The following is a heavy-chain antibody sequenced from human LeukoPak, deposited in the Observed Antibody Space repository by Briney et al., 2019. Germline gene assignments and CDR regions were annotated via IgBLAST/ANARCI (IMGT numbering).Heavy chain of an antibody. CDR2: ISAYKGNT. J-gene: IGHJ6*02. D-gene: IGHD2-15*01. CDR3: ARENPVVAATLLYYYGMDV. V-gene: IGHV1-18*01. Sequence: ASVKVSCKASGYTFTSYGISWVRQAPGQGLEWMGWISAYKGNTNYAQKLQGRVTMTTDTSTSTAYMELRSLRSDDTAVYYCARENPVVAATLLYYYGMDVWGQGTTVTV. CDR1: GYTFTSYG.